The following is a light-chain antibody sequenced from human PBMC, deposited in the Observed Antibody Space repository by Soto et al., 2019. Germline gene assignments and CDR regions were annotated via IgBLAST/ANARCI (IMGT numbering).Light chain of an antibody. Sequence: QSALTKPASVSGSPGQSITISCTGTSSDVGNYNLVSWYQQYPGKAPKLMIYEGGKRPSGVSDRFSGSKSGNTASLTISWLQAEDEADYYCCSFALRSTLIFGGGTKVTVL. V-gene: IGLV2-23*01. CDR1: SSDVGNYNL. J-gene: IGLJ2*01. CDR2: EGG. CDR3: CSFALRSTLI.